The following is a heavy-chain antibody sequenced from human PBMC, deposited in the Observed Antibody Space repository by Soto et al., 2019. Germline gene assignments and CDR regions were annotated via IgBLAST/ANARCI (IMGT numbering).Heavy chain of an antibody. CDR1: GGSISSYY. CDR3: ARVAWYYDFWSVQDGNWFDP. Sequence: SETLSLTCTVSGGSISSYYWSWIRQPPGKGLEWIGYIYYSGSTNYNPSLKSRVTISVDTSKNQFSLKLSSVTAADTAVYYCARVAWYYDFWSVQDGNWFDPWGQGTLVTVSS. D-gene: IGHD3-3*01. V-gene: IGHV4-59*01. CDR2: IYYSGST. J-gene: IGHJ5*02.